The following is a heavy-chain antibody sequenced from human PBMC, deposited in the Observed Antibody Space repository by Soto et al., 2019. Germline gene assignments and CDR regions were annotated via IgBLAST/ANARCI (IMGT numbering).Heavy chain of an antibody. CDR1: GFTFSSYS. D-gene: IGHD3-22*01. J-gene: IGHJ4*02. V-gene: IGHV3-48*01. Sequence: EVQLVEPGGGLVQPGGSLRLSCAASGFTFSSYSMNWVRQAPGKGLEWVSYISSSSSTIYYADSVKGRFTISRDNAKNSLYLQMNSLRAEDTAVYYCARDSDDSSGYYLLGVYYFDYWGQGTLVTVSS. CDR3: ARDSDDSSGYYLLGVYYFDY. CDR2: ISSSSSTI.